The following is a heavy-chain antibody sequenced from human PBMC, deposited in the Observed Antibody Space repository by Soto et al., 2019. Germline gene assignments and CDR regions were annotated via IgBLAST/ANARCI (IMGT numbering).Heavy chain of an antibody. Sequence: QVQLVQSGAEVKKPGASVRVSCKASGYTFTSYDVHWVRQAPGQGLVWMGMICRSTDYAKKFQGRVTMTTDTPTTTVYMLLSSLRSEDTAVYYCGREKNNYNTIFRYWGQGTLVTVSS. D-gene: IGHD1-1*01. V-gene: IGHV1-46*03. CDR2: ICRST. J-gene: IGHJ4*02. CDR1: GYTFTSYD. CDR3: GREKNNYNTIFRY.